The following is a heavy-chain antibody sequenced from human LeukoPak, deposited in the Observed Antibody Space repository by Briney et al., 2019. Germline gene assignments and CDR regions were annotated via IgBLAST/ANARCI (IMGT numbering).Heavy chain of an antibody. Sequence: GGSLRLSCAVSGFSVGSKYMTWVRQAPGKGLEWVSGLYSGETTYHADSVKGRFTISRDNAKNSLYLQMNSLRAEDTAVYYCAEGIAAAGTRANYYYGMDVWGQGTTVTVSS. V-gene: IGHV3-66*01. D-gene: IGHD6-13*01. CDR3: AEGIAAAGTRANYYYGMDV. CDR1: GFSVGSKY. CDR2: LYSGETT. J-gene: IGHJ6*02.